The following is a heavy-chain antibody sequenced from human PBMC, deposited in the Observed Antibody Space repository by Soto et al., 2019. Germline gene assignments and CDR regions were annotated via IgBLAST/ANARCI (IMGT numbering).Heavy chain of an antibody. Sequence: QVQLVQSGAEVKKPGSSVKVSCKASGGTFSSYSISWVRQAPGQGLEWMGRTIPILGFANYAQKFKGRVTITADKSTRTAYMELSRLTSEDTAVYYCARRHLLGYCSSTSCPEDYYAMDVWGQGTTVTVSS. CDR1: GGTFSSYS. V-gene: IGHV1-69*02. CDR3: ARRHLLGYCSSTSCPEDYYAMDV. J-gene: IGHJ6*02. D-gene: IGHD2-2*01. CDR2: TIPILGFA.